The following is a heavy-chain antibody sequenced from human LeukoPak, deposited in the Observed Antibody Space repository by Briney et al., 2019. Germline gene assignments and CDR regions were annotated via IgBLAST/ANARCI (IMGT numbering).Heavy chain of an antibody. CDR1: GFTFSSYR. Sequence: GGSLRLSCAASGFTFSSYRMSWVRQAPGKGLEWVANIKQDGSEKYYVDSVKGRFTISRDNAKNSLYLQMNSLRAEDTAVYYCARGIWFGYNWFDPWGQGTLVTVSS. D-gene: IGHD3-10*01. CDR2: IKQDGSEK. J-gene: IGHJ5*02. V-gene: IGHV3-7*03. CDR3: ARGIWFGYNWFDP.